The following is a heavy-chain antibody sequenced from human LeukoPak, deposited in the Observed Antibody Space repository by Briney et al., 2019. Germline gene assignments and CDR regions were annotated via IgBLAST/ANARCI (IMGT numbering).Heavy chain of an antibody. CDR1: GGSISSSSYY. CDR3: ARHRWSGNPSYFDY. Sequence: SETLSLTCTVSGGSISSSSYYWGWIRQPPGKGLEWIGSIYYSGSTYYNPSLKSRVTISVDTSKNQFSLKLSSVTAADTAVYYCARHRWSGNPSYFDYWGQGTLVTVSS. D-gene: IGHD3-3*01. CDR2: IYYSGST. V-gene: IGHV4-39*01. J-gene: IGHJ4*02.